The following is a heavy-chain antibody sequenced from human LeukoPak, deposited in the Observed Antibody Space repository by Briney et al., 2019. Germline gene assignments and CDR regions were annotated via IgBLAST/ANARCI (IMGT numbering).Heavy chain of an antibody. D-gene: IGHD2-2*01. CDR1: GGSISSSSYY. V-gene: IGHV4-39*01. CDR2: IYYSGRT. J-gene: IGHJ4*02. CDR3: ARGIVVVPAAISPRSRYFDY. Sequence: SETLSLTYTVSGGSISSSSYYWGWIRQPPGKGLEWVGSIYYSGRTYYNPSLKSRVTISVDTSKNQFYLKLSSVTAADTAVYYCARGIVVVPAAISPRSRYFDYWGQGTLVTVSS.